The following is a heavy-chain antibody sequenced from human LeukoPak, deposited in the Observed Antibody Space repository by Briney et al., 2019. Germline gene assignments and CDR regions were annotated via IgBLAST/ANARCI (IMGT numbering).Heavy chain of an antibody. CDR1: GGSISSYY. J-gene: IGHJ4*02. CDR2: IYTSGST. Sequence: PSETLSLTCTVSGGSISSYYWSWIRQPPGKGLEWIGYIYTSGSTNYNPSLKSRVTMSVDTSKNQFSLKLSSVTAADTAVYYCAREKYQLLTDYWGQGTLVTVSS. D-gene: IGHD2-2*01. V-gene: IGHV4-4*08. CDR3: AREKYQLLTDY.